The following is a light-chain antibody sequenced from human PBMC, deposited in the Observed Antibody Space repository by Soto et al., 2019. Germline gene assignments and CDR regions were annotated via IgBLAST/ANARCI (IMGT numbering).Light chain of an antibody. Sequence: QSVLTQPASVSGSPGQSITISCTGTRSDVGGYNSVSWLQQHPSTAPILIIYEVSHRPAGVSIRFSGSKSGNTASLTISGLQAEDAADYYCTSYTRLSALVFGTGTKLTVL. CDR2: EVS. J-gene: IGLJ1*01. CDR1: RSDVGGYNS. CDR3: TSYTRLSALV. V-gene: IGLV2-14*01.